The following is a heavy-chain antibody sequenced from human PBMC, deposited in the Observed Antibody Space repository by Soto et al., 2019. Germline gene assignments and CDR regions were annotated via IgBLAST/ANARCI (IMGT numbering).Heavy chain of an antibody. CDR1: SGSISSSNW. D-gene: IGHD3-3*01. CDR3: ARVMNFEYYDFWSGYDY. Sequence: QVQLQESGPGLVKPSGTLSLTCAVSSGSISSSNWWSWVRQPPGKGLEWIGEIYHSESTNYNPSLKSRVTISVDKSKNQFSLKLSSVTAADTAVYYCARVMNFEYYDFWSGYDYWGQGTLVTVSS. CDR2: IYHSEST. V-gene: IGHV4-4*02. J-gene: IGHJ4*02.